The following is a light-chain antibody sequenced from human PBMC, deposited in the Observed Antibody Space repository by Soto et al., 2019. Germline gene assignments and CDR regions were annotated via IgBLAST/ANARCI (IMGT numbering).Light chain of an antibody. Sequence: QSVLTHPASVSGSPGQSITISCTGTSSDVGGYNYVSWYQQHPGKAPKLMIYEVSNRPSGVSNRFSGSRSGNTASLTISGLQAEDEAEYYCNSYTSSSTFVFGTGTKLTVL. V-gene: IGLV2-14*01. CDR3: NSYTSSSTFV. CDR2: EVS. J-gene: IGLJ1*01. CDR1: SSDVGGYNY.